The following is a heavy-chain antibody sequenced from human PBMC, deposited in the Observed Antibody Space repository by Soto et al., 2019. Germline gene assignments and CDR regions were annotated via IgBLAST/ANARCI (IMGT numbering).Heavy chain of an antibody. CDR3: ARDAVIDYGLPYGMDV. J-gene: IGHJ6*02. Sequence: PGGSLRLSCAASGFTFSSYAMHWVRQAPGKGLEWVAVISYDGSNKYFPDSVKGPFTISRDNSKNTLYLQMNSLRAEDTAVYYCARDAVIDYGLPYGMDVWGQGTTVTVSS. CDR1: GFTFSSYA. V-gene: IGHV3-30-3*01. CDR2: ISYDGSNK. D-gene: IGHD3-10*01.